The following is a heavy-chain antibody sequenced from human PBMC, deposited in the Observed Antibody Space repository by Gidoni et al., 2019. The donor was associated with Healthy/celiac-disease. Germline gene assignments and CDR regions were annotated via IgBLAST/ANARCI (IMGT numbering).Heavy chain of an antibody. CDR2: INSDGSST. CDR1: GFTFSSYW. CDR3: ARPKYPIVGASYYFDY. J-gene: IGHJ4*02. V-gene: IGHV3-74*01. D-gene: IGHD1-26*01. Sequence: EVQLVESGGGLVQPGGSLRLSCAASGFTFSSYWMHWVRQAPGKGLVWVSRINSDGSSTSYADSVKGRFTISRDNAKNTLYLQMNSLRAEDTAVYYCARPKYPIVGASYYFDYWGQGTLVTVSS.